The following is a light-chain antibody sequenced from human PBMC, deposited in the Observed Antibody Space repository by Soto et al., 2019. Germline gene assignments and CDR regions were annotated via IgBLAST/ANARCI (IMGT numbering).Light chain of an antibody. CDR1: GANIGTYE. J-gene: IGLJ2*01. V-gene: IGLV1-40*01. CDR3: QSYDTFLSAVV. Sequence: QSVLTQPPSVSGAPGQSVTLSCTGSGANIGTYEVHWYQQVPGIAPRLLIQHNFNRPSGVPDRFSGSKSGTSASLTITGLQAGDEAYYYCQSYDTFLSAVVFGGATKLTVL. CDR2: HNF.